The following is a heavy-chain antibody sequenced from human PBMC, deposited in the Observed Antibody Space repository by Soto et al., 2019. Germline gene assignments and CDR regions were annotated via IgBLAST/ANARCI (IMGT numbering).Heavy chain of an antibody. CDR1: GFTFSRYA. Sequence: GGSLRLSCAASGFTFSRYAMSWVRQAPGRGLEWVSSISSGSSYIYYADSVKGRFTISRDNAKNSLYLQMTSLRAEDTAVYYCARGVRFLDYWGQGTLVTVSS. J-gene: IGHJ4*02. CDR3: ARGVRFLDY. V-gene: IGHV3-21*01. CDR2: ISSGSSYI. D-gene: IGHD3-10*01.